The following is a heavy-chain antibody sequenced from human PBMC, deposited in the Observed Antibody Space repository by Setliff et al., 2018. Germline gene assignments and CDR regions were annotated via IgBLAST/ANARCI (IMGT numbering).Heavy chain of an antibody. CDR3: LRLVRYCSRTSCQRTSGDEV. J-gene: IGHJ4*02. CDR1: GYTFNNYG. D-gene: IGHD2-8*01. Sequence: ASVKVSCKASGYTFNNYGITWVRQAPGQGLDWMGWISGYSGKTFYAPKFQDRVTITTETSTNMAYLELRGLRSDDTAVYYCLRLVRYCSRTSCQRTSGDEVWGQGTLVTVSS. V-gene: IGHV1-18*01. CDR2: ISGYSGKT.